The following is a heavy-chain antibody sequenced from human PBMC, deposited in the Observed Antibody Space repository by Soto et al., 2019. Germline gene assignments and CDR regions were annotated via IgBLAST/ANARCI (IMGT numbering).Heavy chain of an antibody. CDR1: GCCISSGGYY. CDR2: IYYSGST. CDR3: GFGRFPSAVFDI. V-gene: IGHV4-31*03. J-gene: IGHJ3*02. Sequence: PSETLSLTCTVSGCCISSGGYYWSWIRQHPGKGLEWIGYIYYSGSTYYNPSLKSRVTISVDTSKNQFSLKLSSVTAADTAVYYCGFGRFPSAVFDIWGQGTMVT. D-gene: IGHD3-10*01.